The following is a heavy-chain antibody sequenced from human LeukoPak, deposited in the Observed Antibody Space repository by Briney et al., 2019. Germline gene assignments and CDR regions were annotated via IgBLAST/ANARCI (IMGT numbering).Heavy chain of an antibody. V-gene: IGHV1-2*02. CDR3: ARDPRVTGNYYMDV. J-gene: IGHJ6*03. Sequence: ASVKVSCKASGYTFTGYYMHWVRQAPGQGLEWMGWINPNSGGTNYAQKFQGRVTMTRDTSISTAYMELSRLRSDDTAVYYCARDPRVTGNYYMDVWGKGTTVTVSS. CDR2: INPNSGGT. CDR1: GYTFTGYY. D-gene: IGHD1-14*01.